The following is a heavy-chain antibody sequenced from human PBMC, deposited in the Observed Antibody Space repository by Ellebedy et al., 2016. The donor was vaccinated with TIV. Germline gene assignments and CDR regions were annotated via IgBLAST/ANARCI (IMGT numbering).Heavy chain of an antibody. V-gene: IGHV3-64D*06. CDR2: ISSNGGST. Sequence: GESLKIPXAASGFTFSSYGMHWVRQAPGKGLEYVSAISSNGGSTYYADSVKGRFTISRDNSKNTLYLQMSSLRAEDTAVYYCARDPYGSGLNWFDPWGQGTLVTVSS. CDR1: GFTFSSYG. J-gene: IGHJ5*02. CDR3: ARDPYGSGLNWFDP. D-gene: IGHD3-10*01.